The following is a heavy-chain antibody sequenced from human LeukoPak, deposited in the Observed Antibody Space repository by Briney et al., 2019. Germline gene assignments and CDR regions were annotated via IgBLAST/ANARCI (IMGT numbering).Heavy chain of an antibody. CDR1: GDSISSYW. D-gene: IGHD3-16*01. CDR2: IYYSGTPT. Sequence: SETLSLTCTVSGDSISSYWWAWIRQPPGKGLEWIGYIYYSGTPTSYNPPLKSRVTISIDTSRNQFSLKLSSVTAADTAVYYCARDSRGGGPDFDYWGQGTLVTVSS. J-gene: IGHJ4*02. V-gene: IGHV4-59*01. CDR3: ARDSRGGGPDFDY.